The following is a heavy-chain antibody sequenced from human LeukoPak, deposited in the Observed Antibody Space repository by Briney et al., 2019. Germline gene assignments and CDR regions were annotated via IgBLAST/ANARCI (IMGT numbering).Heavy chain of an antibody. CDR1: GGSFSGYY. D-gene: IGHD4-17*01. CDR3: AGGPEGDYERLVGAFDI. V-gene: IGHV4-34*01. J-gene: IGHJ3*02. CDR2: INHSGST. Sequence: SETLSLTCAVYGGSFSGYYWSWIRQPPGKGLEWIGEINHSGSTNYNPSLKSRVTISVDTSKNQFSLKLSSVTAADTAVYYCAGGPEGDYERLVGAFDIWGQGTMVTVSS.